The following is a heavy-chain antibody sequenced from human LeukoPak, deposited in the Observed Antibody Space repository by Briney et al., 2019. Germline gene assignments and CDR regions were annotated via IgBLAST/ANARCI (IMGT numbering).Heavy chain of an antibody. V-gene: IGHV4-59*02. J-gene: IGHJ6*03. CDR3: ARAGLDYYFYMDV. D-gene: IGHD3-10*01. Sequence: SETLSLTCTVSGGSVSSHFWSWVWQPPGKGPEWVGYIHHSGVTRFNPSLKSRVSISLNTSNNQIPLSLNSVTAADAAVYYSARAGLDYYFYMDVWGKGTTVAVSS. CDR1: GGSVSSHF. CDR2: IHHSGVT.